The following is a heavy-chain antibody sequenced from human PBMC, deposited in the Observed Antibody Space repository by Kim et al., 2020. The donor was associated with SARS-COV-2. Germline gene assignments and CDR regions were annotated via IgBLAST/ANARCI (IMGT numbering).Heavy chain of an antibody. CDR3: ARESGGSGSYYFPIDY. J-gene: IGHJ4*02. Sequence: SHKSRVTISVDASKNQFALELSSVTAADTAVYYCARESGGSGSYYFPIDYWGQGTLVTVSS. V-gene: IGHV4-59*12. D-gene: IGHD3-10*01.